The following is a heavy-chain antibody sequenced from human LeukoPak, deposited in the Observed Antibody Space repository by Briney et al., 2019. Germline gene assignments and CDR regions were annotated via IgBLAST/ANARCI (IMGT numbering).Heavy chain of an antibody. J-gene: IGHJ4*02. CDR3: AKDSYQSYDYVWGSYRYSFDY. Sequence: PGGSLRLSCAASGFTFSSYGMSWVRQAPGKGLEWVSAISGSGGSTYYADSVKGRFTISRDNSKNTLYLQMNSLRAEDTAVYYCAKDSYQSYDYVWGSYRYSFDYWGQGTLVTVSS. V-gene: IGHV3-23*01. CDR2: ISGSGGST. CDR1: GFTFSSYG. D-gene: IGHD3-16*02.